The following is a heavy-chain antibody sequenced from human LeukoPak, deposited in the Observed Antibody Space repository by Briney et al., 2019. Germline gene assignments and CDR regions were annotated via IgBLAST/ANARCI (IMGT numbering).Heavy chain of an antibody. CDR2: IYYSGST. D-gene: IGHD1-26*01. CDR1: GGSISSYY. J-gene: IGHJ3*02. Sequence: SETLSLTCTVSGGSISSYYWSWIRQPPGKGLEWIGYIYYSGSTNYNPSLKSRVTISVDTSKNQFSLKLSSVTAADTAVYYCARAANGSPGAFDIWGQGTMVTVSS. V-gene: IGHV4-59*01. CDR3: ARAANGSPGAFDI.